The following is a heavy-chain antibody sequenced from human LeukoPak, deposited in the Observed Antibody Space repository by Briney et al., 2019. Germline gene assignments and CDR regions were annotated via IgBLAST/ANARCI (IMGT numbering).Heavy chain of an antibody. CDR1: GYTLTEYY. D-gene: IGHD3-16*02. CDR2: MNPNSGGT. CDR3: ARDKLGLGDLSLCDR. J-gene: IGHJ5*02. V-gene: IGHV1-2*02. Sequence: ASVKVSCKASGYTLTEYYIHWVRQAPGQGLEWMGWMNPNSGGTKSAQKFQGRVTMTRDTSISTAYMELSRLTSDDTAMYFCARDKLGLGDLSLCDRWGQGTLVTVSS.